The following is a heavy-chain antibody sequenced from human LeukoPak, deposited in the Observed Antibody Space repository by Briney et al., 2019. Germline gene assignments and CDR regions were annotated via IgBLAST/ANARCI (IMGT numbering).Heavy chain of an antibody. Sequence: ASVTVSCKASGYTFTSYGISWVRQAPGQGLEWMGWISAYNGNTNYAQKLQGRVTMTTDTSTSTAYMELSSLRSDDTAVYYCARSTGDYYDSSGRNWFDPWGQGTLVTVSS. J-gene: IGHJ5*02. V-gene: IGHV1-18*01. CDR1: GYTFTSYG. CDR3: ARSTGDYYDSSGRNWFDP. CDR2: ISAYNGNT. D-gene: IGHD3-22*01.